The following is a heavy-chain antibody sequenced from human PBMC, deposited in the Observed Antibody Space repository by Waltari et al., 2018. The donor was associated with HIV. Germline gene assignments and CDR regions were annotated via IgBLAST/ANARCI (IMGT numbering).Heavy chain of an antibody. CDR3: ARGLQTDGFDP. CDR1: GGSFSGYY. Sequence: QVQLQQWGAGLLKPSETLSLTCAVYGGSFSGYYWSWIRQPPGKGLEWIGEINHSGSTNYNPSLKSRVTISVDTSKNQFSLKLSAVTAADTAVYYCARGLQTDGFDPWGQGTLVTVSS. V-gene: IGHV4-34*01. D-gene: IGHD4-4*01. J-gene: IGHJ5*02. CDR2: INHSGST.